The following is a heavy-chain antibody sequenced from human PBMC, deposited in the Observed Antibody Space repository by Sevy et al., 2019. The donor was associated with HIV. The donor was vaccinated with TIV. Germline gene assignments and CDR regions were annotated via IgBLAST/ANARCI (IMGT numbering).Heavy chain of an antibody. Sequence: ASVKVSCKASGYTFTSYDINWVRQATGQGLEWVGWMNPNSGNTGYAQKFQGRVTMTRNTSISTAYMELSSLRSEDTAVYYCARDFYYGSGSYSTFDYWGQGTLVTVSS. CDR1: GYTFTSYD. CDR2: MNPNSGNT. D-gene: IGHD3-10*01. V-gene: IGHV1-8*01. CDR3: ARDFYYGSGSYSTFDY. J-gene: IGHJ4*02.